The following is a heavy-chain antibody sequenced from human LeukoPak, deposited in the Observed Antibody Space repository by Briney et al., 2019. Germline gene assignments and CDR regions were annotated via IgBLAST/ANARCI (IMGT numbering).Heavy chain of an antibody. V-gene: IGHV4-34*01. Sequence: SETLSLTCAVYGGSFSGYYWSWIRQPPGKGLEWIGEIHHSGTTNYNPSLKSRVTISVDTSKNQFSLNLSSVTAADMAVYYCARRPRYFDFWGQGTLVTVSS. D-gene: IGHD3-9*01. CDR1: GGSFSGYY. J-gene: IGHJ4*02. CDR3: ARRPRYFDF. CDR2: IHHSGTT.